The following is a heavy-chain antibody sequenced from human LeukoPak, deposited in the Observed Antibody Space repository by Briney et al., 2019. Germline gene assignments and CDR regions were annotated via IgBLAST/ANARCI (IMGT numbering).Heavy chain of an antibody. D-gene: IGHD4-17*01. J-gene: IGHJ4*02. CDR1: GGSISSYY. CDR3: AMSLHDYGDYVFDY. Sequence: SETLSLTCTVSGGSISSYYWSWIRQPPGKGLEWIGYIYDSGNTNNNPSLKSRVTISVDTSKNQFSLKLSSVTAADTAVYYCAMSLHDYGDYVFDYWGQGTLVTVSS. V-gene: IGHV4-59*01. CDR2: IYDSGNT.